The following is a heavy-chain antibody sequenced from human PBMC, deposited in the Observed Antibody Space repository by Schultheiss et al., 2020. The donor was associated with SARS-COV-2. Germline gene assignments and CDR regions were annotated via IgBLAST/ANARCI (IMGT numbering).Heavy chain of an antibody. CDR3: ATDIAAAGTGPF. CDR1: GYSISSGYY. J-gene: IGHJ4*02. D-gene: IGHD6-13*01. CDR2: IYHSGST. V-gene: IGHV4-38-2*02. Sequence: SETLSLTCTVSGYSISSGYYWGWIRQPPGKGLEWIGSIYHSGSTNYNPSLKSRVTISVDTSKNQFSLKLSSVTAADTAVYYCATDIAAAGTGPFWGQGTLVTVSS.